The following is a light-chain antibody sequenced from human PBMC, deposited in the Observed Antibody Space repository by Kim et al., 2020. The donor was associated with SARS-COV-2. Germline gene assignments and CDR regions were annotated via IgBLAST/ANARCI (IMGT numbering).Light chain of an antibody. Sequence: ESVGDKFTITGGARQSFLGWLAGYQQKPGQAPKLLIYRESAPESGVTSRFTGSGSATEFTLTISSLQPDDLATYFCQQYKSDPWTFGQGTKVDIK. J-gene: IGKJ1*01. CDR3: QQYKSDPWT. CDR1: QSFLGW. CDR2: RES. V-gene: IGKV1-5*03.